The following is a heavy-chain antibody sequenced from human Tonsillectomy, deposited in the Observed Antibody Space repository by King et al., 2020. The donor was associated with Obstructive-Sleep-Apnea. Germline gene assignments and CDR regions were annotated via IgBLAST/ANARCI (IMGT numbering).Heavy chain of an antibody. CDR1: GFTFSSYV. CDR3: AKDRIAVAARGFDP. D-gene: IGHD6-19*01. Sequence: VQLVESGGGVVQPGRSLRLSCAASGFTFSSYVMHWVRQAPGKGLEWVAVISYDGSNKYYADSVKGRFTISRDNSKNTLYLQMNSLRAEDTAVYYCAKDRIAVAARGFDPWGQGTLVTVSS. J-gene: IGHJ5*02. V-gene: IGHV3-30*18. CDR2: ISYDGSNK.